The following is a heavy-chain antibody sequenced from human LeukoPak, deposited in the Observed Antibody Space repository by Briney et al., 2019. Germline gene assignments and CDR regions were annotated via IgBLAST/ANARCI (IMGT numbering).Heavy chain of an antibody. J-gene: IGHJ4*02. CDR3: ARRVLRYFDY. V-gene: IGHV4-39*01. CDR2: IYYSGNT. CDR1: GDSISSSTYN. D-gene: IGHD3-9*01. Sequence: PSETLSLTCTVPGDSISSSTYNWGWIRQPPGKGLEWIGNIYYSGNTYYNSSLKSRVTISVDTSNNQFSLQLSSVTAADTSVYYCARRVLRYFDYWGQGALVTVSS.